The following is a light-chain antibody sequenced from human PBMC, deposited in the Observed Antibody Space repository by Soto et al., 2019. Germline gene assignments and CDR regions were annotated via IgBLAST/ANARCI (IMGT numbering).Light chain of an antibody. CDR1: QSVSSSY. Sequence: EIVLTQSTGTLSLSPGERATLSCRASQSVSSSYLAWYQQKPGQAPRLLIYGASIRATGIPDRFSGSGSGTDFTLTISRLEPEDFAVYYCQQYGNSPQTFGQGTKVDIK. J-gene: IGKJ1*01. CDR3: QQYGNSPQT. CDR2: GAS. V-gene: IGKV3-20*01.